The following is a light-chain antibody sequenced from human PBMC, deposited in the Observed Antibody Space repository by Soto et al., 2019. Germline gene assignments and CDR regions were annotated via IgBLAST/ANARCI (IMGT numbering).Light chain of an antibody. J-gene: IGLJ3*02. CDR2: EVN. CDR3: AGWDDSLSGCV. V-gene: IGLV2-14*01. Sequence: QSALTQPASVSGSPGQSITISCTGSGHDVAYYDFVSWYQHHPGKAPKLIINEVNNRPSGVSDRFSGSKSAHTASLTISGLQAEDEADYYCAGWDDSLSGCVFGGGTKLTVL. CDR1: GHDVAYYDF.